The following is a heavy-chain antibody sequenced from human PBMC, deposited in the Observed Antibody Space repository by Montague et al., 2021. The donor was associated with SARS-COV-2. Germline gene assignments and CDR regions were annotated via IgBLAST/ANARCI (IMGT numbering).Heavy chain of an antibody. CDR1: EFAFSSYA. CDR3: AKGYYYDTSGYLHPFDY. V-gene: IGHV3-23*01. D-gene: IGHD3-22*01. Sequence: SLRLSCAASEFAFSSYAMSWVRQAPGKGLEWVSGITGSGGSTYYADSVKGRFTISRDNSKNTLYLQMNSLRAEDTAVYYCAKGYYYDTSGYLHPFDYWGQGTLVTVSS. J-gene: IGHJ4*02. CDR2: ITGSGGST.